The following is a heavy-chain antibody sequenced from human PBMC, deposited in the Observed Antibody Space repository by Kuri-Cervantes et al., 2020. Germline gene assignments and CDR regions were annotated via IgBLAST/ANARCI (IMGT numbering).Heavy chain of an antibody. V-gene: IGHV3-33*01. D-gene: IGHD3-22*01. Sequence: GESLKISCAASGFTLSSYGMHWVRQAPGKGLEWVAVIWYDGSNKYYADSVKGRFTISRDNSKNTLYLQMNSLRAEDTAVYYCASGTSMIHLRKRGYYGMDVWGQGTTVTVSS. CDR1: GFTLSSYG. CDR3: ASGTSMIHLRKRGYYGMDV. J-gene: IGHJ6*02. CDR2: IWYDGSNK.